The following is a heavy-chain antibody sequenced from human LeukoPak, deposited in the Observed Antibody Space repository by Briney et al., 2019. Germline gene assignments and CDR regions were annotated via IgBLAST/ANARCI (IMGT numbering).Heavy chain of an antibody. CDR2: IYYSGST. CDR3: AREGRIAARPNWFDP. J-gene: IGHJ5*02. V-gene: IGHV4-39*07. Sequence: PSETLSLTCTVAGGSISGSPYYWGWIRQPPGKGLEWIGSIYYSGSTYYNPSLKSRVTISVDTSKNQFSLKLSSVTAADTAVYYCAREGRIAARPNWFDPWGQGTLVTVSS. D-gene: IGHD6-6*01. CDR1: GGSISGSPYY.